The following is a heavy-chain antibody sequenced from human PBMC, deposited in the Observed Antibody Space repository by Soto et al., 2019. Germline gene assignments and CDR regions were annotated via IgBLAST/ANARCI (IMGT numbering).Heavy chain of an antibody. CDR2: IMPLFGAP. V-gene: IGHV1-69*01. J-gene: IGHJ4*02. CDR1: GGTFNNDA. D-gene: IGHD3-10*01. Sequence: VQLVQSGAEVRKPGSSVKVSCKASGGTFNNDAISWVRQAPGQRLEWMGGIMPLFGAPNYAPDFQGRVTITADESTTTVYMELSRLTSEGTAMYFCAKARGESPMVQDDFFDYWGQGTLVSVAS. CDR3: AKARGESPMVQDDFFDY.